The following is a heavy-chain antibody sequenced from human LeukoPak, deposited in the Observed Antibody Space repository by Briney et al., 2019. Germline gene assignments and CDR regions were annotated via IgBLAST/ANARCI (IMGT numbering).Heavy chain of an antibody. CDR3: ARSAVIYVSLCYFDY. J-gene: IGHJ4*02. CDR1: GFTFSSYA. V-gene: IGHV3-30*04. D-gene: IGHD3-16*01. Sequence: PGGSLRLSCAASGFTFSSYAMQWFRQAPGKGLEWVAVISDDGRNKYFADSVKGRFTISRDNSKNTLYLQMNSLRAEDTAVYYCARSAVIYVSLCYFDYWGQGTLVTVSS. CDR2: ISDDGRNK.